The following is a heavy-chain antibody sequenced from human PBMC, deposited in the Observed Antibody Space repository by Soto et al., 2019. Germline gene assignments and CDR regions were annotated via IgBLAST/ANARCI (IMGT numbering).Heavy chain of an antibody. CDR1: GFTFSDYY. V-gene: IGHV3-11*01. J-gene: IGHJ5*02. D-gene: IGHD2-15*01. CDR2: ISSSGSTI. Sequence: QVQLVESGGGLVKPGGSLRLSCAASGFTFSDYYMSRIRQAPGKGLEWVSYISSSGSTIYYADSVKGRFTISRDNAKNSLYLQMNSLRVEDTAVYYCARAKERLLPNWFDPWGQGTLVTVSS. CDR3: ARAKERLLPNWFDP.